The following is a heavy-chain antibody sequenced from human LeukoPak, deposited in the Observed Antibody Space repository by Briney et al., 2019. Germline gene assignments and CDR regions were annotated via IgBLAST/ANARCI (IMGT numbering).Heavy chain of an antibody. CDR2: IYSGGST. D-gene: IGHD3-22*01. V-gene: IGHV3-53*01. CDR1: GFTVSSNY. Sequence: GGSLRLSRAASGFTVSSNYMSWVRQAPGKGLEWVSVIYSGGSTYYADSVKGRFTISRDNSKNTLYLQMNSLRAEDTAVYYCAGVSTMIVVDAFDIWGQGTMVTVSS. J-gene: IGHJ3*02. CDR3: AGVSTMIVVDAFDI.